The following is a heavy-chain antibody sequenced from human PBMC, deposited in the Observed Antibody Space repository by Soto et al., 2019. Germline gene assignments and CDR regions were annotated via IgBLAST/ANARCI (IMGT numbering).Heavy chain of an antibody. CDR1: GDSINNADYY. J-gene: IGHJ3*02. V-gene: IGHV4-31*03. CDR3: ARVRGQAFDI. D-gene: IGHD3-10*01. CDR2: IYYSGTT. Sequence: QVQLQESGPGLVKPSQTLSLNCSVSGDSINNADYYWSWIRQHAGQGLEWIGYIYYSGTTYYNPSLKSRVTISMDTSKNQFSLEMISVTAADTAVYYCARVRGQAFDIRGQGTMVTVSS.